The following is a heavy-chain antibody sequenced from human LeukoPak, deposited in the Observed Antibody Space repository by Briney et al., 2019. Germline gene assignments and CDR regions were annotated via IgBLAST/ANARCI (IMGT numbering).Heavy chain of an antibody. V-gene: IGHV4-59*08. CDR3: ARLWDSSSSLDY. D-gene: IGHD6-6*01. Sequence: SETLSLTCTVSGGSISSYYWTWIRQPPGKGLGLEWIGYIYYSGGTNYNPSLKSRVTISLDTSKNQVSLKLSSVTAADTAVYYCARLWDSSSSLDYWGQGTLVTVSS. CDR2: IYYSGGT. CDR1: GGSISSYY. J-gene: IGHJ4*02.